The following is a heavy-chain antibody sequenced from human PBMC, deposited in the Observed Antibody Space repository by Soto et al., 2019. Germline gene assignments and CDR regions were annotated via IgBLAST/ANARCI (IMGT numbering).Heavy chain of an antibody. Sequence: SETLSHTCTVSGGSVSSGSYYWSWIRQPPGKGLEWIGYIYYSGSTNYNPSLKSRVTISVDTSKNQFSLKLSSVTAADTAVYYCARHYLGVAVAYVWGQGTLVTVSS. V-gene: IGHV4-61*01. J-gene: IGHJ4*02. CDR2: IYYSGST. CDR3: ARHYLGVAVAYV. D-gene: IGHD3-16*01. CDR1: GGSVSSGSYY.